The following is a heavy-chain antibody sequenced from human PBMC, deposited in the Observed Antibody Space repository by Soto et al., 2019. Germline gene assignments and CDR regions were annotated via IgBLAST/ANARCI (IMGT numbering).Heavy chain of an antibody. CDR1: GFTFSSDA. J-gene: IGHJ4*02. CDR2: ISYDGSNK. V-gene: IGHV3-30-3*01. Sequence: GGSLRLSCAASGFTFSSDAMHWVRLAPGKGLEWVAVISYDGSNKYYADSVKGRFTISRDNSKNTPYLQMNSLRAEDTAVYYCASATYYDFWSGYLEGTYFDYWGQGTLVTVSS. CDR3: ASATYYDFWSGYLEGTYFDY. D-gene: IGHD3-3*01.